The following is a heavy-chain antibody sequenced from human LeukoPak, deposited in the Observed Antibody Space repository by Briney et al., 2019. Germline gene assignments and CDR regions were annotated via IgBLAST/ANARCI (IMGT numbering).Heavy chain of an antibody. CDR3: ARESARYCSGGSCYSDAFDI. D-gene: IGHD2-15*01. CDR1: GFTFTTHW. J-gene: IGHJ3*02. V-gene: IGHV3-74*01. Sequence: GGSLRLSCAAAASGFTFTTHWMHWVRQAPGKGLVWVSRIKNDGTTRSYADSVKGRFTISRDNTKNMLYLEMNNLRGEDTAVYYCARESARYCSGGSCYSDAFDIWGQGTMVIVPP. CDR2: IKNDGTTR.